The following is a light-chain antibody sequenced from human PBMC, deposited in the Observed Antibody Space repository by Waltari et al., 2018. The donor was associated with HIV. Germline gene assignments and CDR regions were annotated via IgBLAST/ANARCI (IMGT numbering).Light chain of an antibody. V-gene: IGKV1-27*01. J-gene: IGKJ1*01. CDR1: QGINSY. Sequence: DIQMTQSPSSLSASVGDRVTITCRASQGINSYLAWYQQKPGKVPRLLMYATSTLQSGVPSRFSGSGSGTDFTLTISSLQPEDVATYYCQKYDSAPWTFGQGTKVEIK. CDR3: QKYDSAPWT. CDR2: ATS.